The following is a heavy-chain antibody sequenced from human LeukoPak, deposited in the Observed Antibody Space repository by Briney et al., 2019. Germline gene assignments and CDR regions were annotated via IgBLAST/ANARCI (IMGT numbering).Heavy chain of an antibody. CDR1: GFTFSSYA. CDR2: ISGSGGST. J-gene: IGHJ4*02. Sequence: PGGSLRLTCAASGFTFSSYAMSWVRQAPGKGLEWVSAISGSGGSTYYADSVKGRFTISRDNSKNTLYLQMNSLRAEDTAVYYCAKAASWSGFPLTITPDYWAREPWSPSPQ. D-gene: IGHD3-3*01. V-gene: IGHV3-23*01. CDR3: AKAASWSGFPLTITPDY.